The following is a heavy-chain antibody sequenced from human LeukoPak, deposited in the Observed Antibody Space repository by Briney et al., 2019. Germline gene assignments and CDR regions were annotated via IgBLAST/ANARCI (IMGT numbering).Heavy chain of an antibody. CDR1: GESIRSSNW. J-gene: IGHJ4*02. CDR2: IYHSGTT. D-gene: IGHD2-2*01. Sequence: PSGTLSLTCTVSGESIRSSNWWSWVRQPPGKGLEWVGEIYHSGTTNYNPSLKSRVTISFATSTNQFFLDLSPVTAADTAVYYCSNKVYCSTTSCHPAGYWGLGSLVTVSS. CDR3: SNKVYCSTTSCHPAGY. V-gene: IGHV4-4*02.